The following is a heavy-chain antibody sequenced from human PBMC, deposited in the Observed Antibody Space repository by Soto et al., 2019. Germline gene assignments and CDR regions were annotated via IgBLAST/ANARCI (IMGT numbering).Heavy chain of an antibody. D-gene: IGHD5-18*01. J-gene: IGHJ6*02. CDR1: GDSVSSSSYY. CDR2: IYYSGST. CDR3: AGEGYGPYYYYYYAMDV. V-gene: IGHV4-61*01. Sequence: PSETLSLTCTVSGDSVSSSSYYWSWIRQPPGKGLEWIGYIYYSGSTNYNPSLKSRVTISVDTSKNQFSLKLSSVTAADTAVYYCAGEGYGPYYYYYYAMDVWGQGTTVTVSS.